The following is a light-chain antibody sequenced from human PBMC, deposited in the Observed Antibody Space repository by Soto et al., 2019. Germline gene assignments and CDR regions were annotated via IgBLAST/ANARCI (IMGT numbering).Light chain of an antibody. J-gene: IGKJ4*01. CDR2: YAS. CDR1: QSVGND. V-gene: IGKV3-11*01. CDR3: QQRNSWPPT. Sequence: EIVLTQSPATLSLSPGDRATLSCRASQSVGNDLVWYHQKRGQAPRVLIYYASNRATGIPARFSGSGSGTDFPLTISRREPEDFAFYYCQQRNSWPPTFGGGTRVEIK.